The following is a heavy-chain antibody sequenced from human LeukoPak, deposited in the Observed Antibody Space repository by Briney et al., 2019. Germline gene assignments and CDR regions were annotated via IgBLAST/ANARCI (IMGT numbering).Heavy chain of an antibody. CDR2: ISSSSYI. CDR1: GYTFSSYG. V-gene: IGHV3-21*01. Sequence: GGSLRLSCAASGYTFSSYGMHWVRQAPGKGLEWVSSISSSSYIYYADSVKGRFTSSRDNAKNSLYLQMNSLRAEDTAVYYCASHRSSWHEDPGWGPGTLVTVSS. D-gene: IGHD6-13*01. J-gene: IGHJ4*02. CDR3: ASHRSSWHEDPG.